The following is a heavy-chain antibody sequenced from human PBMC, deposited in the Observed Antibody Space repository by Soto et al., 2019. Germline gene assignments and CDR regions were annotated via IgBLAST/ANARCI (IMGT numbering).Heavy chain of an antibody. CDR2: ISWNSGSI. Sequence: GGSLRLSCAASGFTFDDYAMHWVRQAPGKGLEWVSGISWNSGSIGYADSVKGRFTISRDNAKNSLYLQMNSLRAEDTALYYCAKDRHSSGWYRTVDYWGQGTLVTVSS. J-gene: IGHJ4*02. D-gene: IGHD6-19*01. CDR3: AKDRHSSGWYRTVDY. CDR1: GFTFDDYA. V-gene: IGHV3-9*01.